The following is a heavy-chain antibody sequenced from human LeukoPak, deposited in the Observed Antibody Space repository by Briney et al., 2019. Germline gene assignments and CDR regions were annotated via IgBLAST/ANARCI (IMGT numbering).Heavy chain of an antibody. CDR1: GFTFRNVW. D-gene: IGHD1-26*01. V-gene: IGHV3-15*01. J-gene: IGHJ4*02. CDR2: IKSKTDGGAT. Sequence: GGSLRLSCTASGFTFRNVWMNWVRQAPGKGLEWVGRIKSKTDGGATDYAAPVKGRFTVSRDDSKNTVSLQMNSLKTEDTAVYYCTTEEEATFDYWGQGTLVTVSS. CDR3: TTEEEATFDY.